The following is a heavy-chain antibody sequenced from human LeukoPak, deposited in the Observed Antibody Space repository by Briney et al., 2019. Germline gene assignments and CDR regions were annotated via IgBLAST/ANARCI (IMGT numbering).Heavy chain of an antibody. CDR3: TTDVGPFDY. V-gene: IGHV3-53*01. CDR1: GFTVSSNY. D-gene: IGHD1-26*01. Sequence: GGSLRLSCAASGFTVSSNYMSWVRQAPGKGLEWVSVIYSGGSTYYADSVKGRFTISRDDSKNTLYLQMNSLKTEDTAVYYCTTDVGPFDYWGQGTLVTVSS. J-gene: IGHJ4*02. CDR2: IYSGGST.